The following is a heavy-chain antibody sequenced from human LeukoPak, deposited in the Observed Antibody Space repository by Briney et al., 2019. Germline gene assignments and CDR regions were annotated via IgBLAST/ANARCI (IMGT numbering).Heavy chain of an antibody. CDR2: VFYNGST. Sequence: SETLSLTCTVSGGSISDYFWSWIRQPPGKGLEWVGYVFYNGSTNYNPSLKSRVTMSVDTSKNQFSLKLSSVTAADTAVYYCARGIAARLDAFDIWGQGTMVTVSS. CDR1: GGSISDYF. CDR3: ARGIAARLDAFDI. J-gene: IGHJ3*02. D-gene: IGHD6-6*01. V-gene: IGHV4-59*12.